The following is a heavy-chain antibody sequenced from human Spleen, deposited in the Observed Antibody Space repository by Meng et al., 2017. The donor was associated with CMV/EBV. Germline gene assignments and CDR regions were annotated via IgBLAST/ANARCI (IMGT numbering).Heavy chain of an antibody. J-gene: IGHJ4*02. CDR1: FSSYA. CDR3: AREGLDYDFWSGYYRSYFDY. V-gene: IGHV3-30*04. Sequence: FSSYAMHWVRQAPGKGLEWVAVISYDGSNKYYADSVKGRFTISRDNSKNTLYLQMNSLRAEDTAVYYCAREGLDYDFWSGYYRSYFDYWGQGTLVTVSS. D-gene: IGHD3-3*01. CDR2: ISYDGSNK.